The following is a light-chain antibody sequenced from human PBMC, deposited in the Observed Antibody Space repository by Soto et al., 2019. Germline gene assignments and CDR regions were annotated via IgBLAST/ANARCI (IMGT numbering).Light chain of an antibody. J-gene: IGKJ2*01. CDR2: WAS. Sequence: DIVMTQSPDSLAVSLGERATINCKSSQSVLYSSNNKNYLAWYQQKTGQPPKLLIYWASTRESGVPDRFSGSGSGTDFTLTISSLQAEDVAVYYCQQYYGTPLTFGQGTKLEIK. CDR3: QQYYGTPLT. CDR1: QSVLYSSNNKNY. V-gene: IGKV4-1*01.